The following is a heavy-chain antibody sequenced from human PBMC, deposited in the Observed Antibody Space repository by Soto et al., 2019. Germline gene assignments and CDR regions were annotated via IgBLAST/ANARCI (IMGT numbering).Heavy chain of an antibody. D-gene: IGHD5-18*01. V-gene: IGHV1-8*01. CDR2: MNPNSGNT. J-gene: IGHJ6*02. CDR3: ARGIQLWPSDYYYGMDV. CDR1: GYTFTSYD. Sequence: QVQLVQSGAEVKKPGASVKVSCKASGYTFTSYDINWVRQATGQGLEWMGWMNPNSGNTGYAQKFQGRVTMTRNTSISTAYMELSSLRSEDTAVYYCARGIQLWPSDYYYGMDVWGQGTTVTVSS.